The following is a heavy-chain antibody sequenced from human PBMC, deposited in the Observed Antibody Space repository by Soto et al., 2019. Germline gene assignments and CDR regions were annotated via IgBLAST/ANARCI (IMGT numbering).Heavy chain of an antibody. D-gene: IGHD5-12*01. CDR3: ARRNIEMATTYDY. CDR2: IDPSDSYT. V-gene: IGHV5-10-1*01. CDR1: GYSFTSYW. Sequence: GESLKISCKGSGYSFTSYWISWVRQMPGKGLEWMGRIDPSDSYTNYSPSFQGRVTISADKSISTAYLQWSSLKASDTAMYYCARRNIEMATTYDYWEQGNLITVSS. J-gene: IGHJ4*02.